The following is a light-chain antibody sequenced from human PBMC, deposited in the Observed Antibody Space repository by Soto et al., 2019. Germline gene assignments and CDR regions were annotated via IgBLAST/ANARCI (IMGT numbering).Light chain of an antibody. CDR2: KAS. CDR1: QSISSW. Sequence: DIQMTQSPSTLSAPVGDRVTITCRASQSISSWLAWYQQKPGKAPKLLIYKASSLESGVPSRFSVSGSGTEFTLTISSLQPDDFATYYCQQYNIPFTFGKGTKLEIK. J-gene: IGKJ2*01. CDR3: QQYNIPFT. V-gene: IGKV1-5*03.